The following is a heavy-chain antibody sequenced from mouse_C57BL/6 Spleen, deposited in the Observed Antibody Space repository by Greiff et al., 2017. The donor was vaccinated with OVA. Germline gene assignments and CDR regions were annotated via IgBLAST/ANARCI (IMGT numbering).Heavy chain of an antibody. CDR2: IYPSDSET. V-gene: IGHV1-61*01. CDR1: GYTFTSYW. CDR3: AILYYGSSYPFAY. J-gene: IGHJ3*01. D-gene: IGHD1-1*01. Sequence: QVQLKQPGAELVRPGSSVKLSCKASGYTFTSYWMDWVKQRPGQGLEWIGNIYPSDSETHYNQKFKDKATLTVDKSSSTAYMQLSSLTSEDSAVYYCAILYYGSSYPFAYWGQGTLVTVSA.